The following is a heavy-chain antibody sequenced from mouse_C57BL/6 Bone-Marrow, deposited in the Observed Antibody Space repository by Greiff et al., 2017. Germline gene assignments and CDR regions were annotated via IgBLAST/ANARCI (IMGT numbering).Heavy chain of an antibody. CDR2: ISGGGGNT. CDR3: ARQNVVADY. V-gene: IGHV5-9*01. J-gene: IGHJ2*01. D-gene: IGHD1-1*01. CDR1: GFTFSSYT. Sequence: EVKVVESGGGLVKPGGSLKLSCAASGFTFSSYTMSWVRQTPEKRLEWVATISGGGGNTYYPDSVKGRFTISRDNAKNTLYLQMSSLRSEDTALYYCARQNVVADYWGQGTTLTVSS.